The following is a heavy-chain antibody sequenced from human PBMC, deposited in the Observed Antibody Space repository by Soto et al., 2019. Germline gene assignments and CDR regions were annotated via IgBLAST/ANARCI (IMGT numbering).Heavy chain of an antibody. V-gene: IGHV4-39*01. J-gene: IGHJ5*02. CDR2: IYYHGNT. CDR1: GDSVSTNSYS. D-gene: IGHD6-19*01. CDR3: ARLGLYSSGWSSLRGWFDP. Sequence: SETLSLTCTVSGDSVSTNSYSWGWIRQPPGKTLGWIGTIYYHGNTYSNPSLKSRVTISVDTSNNQLSLKLRSVTAADTAVYYCARLGLYSSGWSSLRGWFDPWGQGTLVTVS.